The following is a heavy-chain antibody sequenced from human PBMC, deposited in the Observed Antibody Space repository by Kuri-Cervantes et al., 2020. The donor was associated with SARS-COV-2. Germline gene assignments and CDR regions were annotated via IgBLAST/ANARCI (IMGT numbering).Heavy chain of an antibody. CDR2: ISYDGSNK. D-gene: IGHD6-13*01. V-gene: IGHV3-30*07. CDR1: GFTFSSYA. J-gene: IGHJ4*02. Sequence: GESLKISCAASGFTFSSYAMHWVRQAPGKGLEWVAVISYDGSNKYYADSVKGRFTISRDNSKNTLYLQMNSLRAEDTAVYYCAKDKYYSSRGYFDYWGQGTLVTVSS. CDR3: AKDKYYSSRGYFDY.